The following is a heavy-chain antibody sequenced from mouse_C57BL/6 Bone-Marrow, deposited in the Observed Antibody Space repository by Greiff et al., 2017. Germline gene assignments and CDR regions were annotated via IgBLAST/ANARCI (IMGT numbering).Heavy chain of an antibody. Sequence: QVHVKQPGAELVKPGASVKMSCKASGYTFTSYWITWVKQRPGQGLEWIGDIYPGSGSTNYNEKFKSKATLTVDTSSRPAYMQLSSLTSEDSAVYYCALVITTVVAHYFDYWGQGTTLTVSS. D-gene: IGHD1-1*01. CDR2: IYPGSGST. CDR3: ALVITTVVAHYFDY. CDR1: GYTFTSYW. J-gene: IGHJ2*01. V-gene: IGHV1-55*01.